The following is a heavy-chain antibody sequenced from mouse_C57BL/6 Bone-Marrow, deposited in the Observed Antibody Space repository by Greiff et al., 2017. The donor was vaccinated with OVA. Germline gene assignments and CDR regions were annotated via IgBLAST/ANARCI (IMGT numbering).Heavy chain of an antibody. CDR2: ISYSGST. Sequence: EVKLQESGPGMVKPSQSLSLTCTVTGYSITSGYDWHWIRHFPGNKLEWMGYISYSGSTNYNPSLKSRISITHDTSKNHFFLKLNSVTTEDTATYYCAREVLRAWFGYWGQGALVTVSA. D-gene: IGHD1-1*01. CDR3: AREVLRAWFGY. CDR1: GYSITSGYD. J-gene: IGHJ3*01. V-gene: IGHV3-1*01.